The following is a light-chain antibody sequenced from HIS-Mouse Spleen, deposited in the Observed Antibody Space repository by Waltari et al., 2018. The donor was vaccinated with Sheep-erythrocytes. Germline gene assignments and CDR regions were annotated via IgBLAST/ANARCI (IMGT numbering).Light chain of an antibody. Sequence: QSVLTQPPSASGTPGQRVTISCSGSSSNIGSNYVYWYQQLPGTAPKLLIYRTNQRPSGVPDRFSGSTSGTSASLAISGLRSEDEADYYCAAWDDSLSGNWVFGGGTKLTVL. CDR3: AAWDDSLSGNWV. J-gene: IGLJ3*02. CDR2: RTN. CDR1: SSNIGSNY. V-gene: IGLV1-47*01.